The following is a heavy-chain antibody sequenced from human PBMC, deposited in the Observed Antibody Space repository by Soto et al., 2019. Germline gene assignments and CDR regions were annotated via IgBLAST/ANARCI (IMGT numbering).Heavy chain of an antibody. V-gene: IGHV3-15*01. J-gene: IGHJ6*02. Sequence: GGCLRLSRAGSGFTFGDSDMSWLRQSPGKGLEWVGRIKSKTDGGTTDYAAPVKGRFTISRDDSKNTLYLQMNSLKTEDTAVYYCTTGVATIYYYYYGMDVWGQGTTVTV. CDR1: GFTFGDSD. CDR3: TTGVATIYYYYYGMDV. CDR2: IKSKTDGGTT. D-gene: IGHD5-12*01.